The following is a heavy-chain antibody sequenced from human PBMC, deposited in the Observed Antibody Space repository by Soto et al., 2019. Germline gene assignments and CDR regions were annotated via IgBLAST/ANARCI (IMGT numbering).Heavy chain of an antibody. CDR1: GGSFSGYY. D-gene: IGHD2-15*01. V-gene: IGHV4-34*01. CDR3: ARRLSIVVVVAATIPRYNWFDP. J-gene: IGHJ5*02. CDR2: INHSGST. Sequence: PSETLSLTCAVYGGSFSGYYWSWIRQPPGKGLEWIGEINHSGSTNYNPSLKSRVTISVDTSKNQFSLKLSSVTAADTAVYYCARRLSIVVVVAATIPRYNWFDPWGQGTLVT.